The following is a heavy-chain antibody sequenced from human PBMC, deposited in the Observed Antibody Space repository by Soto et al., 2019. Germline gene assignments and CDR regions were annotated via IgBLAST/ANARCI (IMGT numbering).Heavy chain of an antibody. V-gene: IGHV3-30-3*01. D-gene: IGHD6-6*01. CDR2: ISYDGNNK. CDR3: ARDGVSSTEYTRNHGTYFAY. CDR1: GFTYSTYT. J-gene: IGHJ4*02. Sequence: GGSLRLSCAASGFTYSTYTMHWVRQAPGKGLEWVAVISYDGNNKFYADSVKGRFTISRDSTKQTLYLQMNSLRPDDTAMYYSARDGVSSTEYTRNHGTYFAYRGQGALVTVS.